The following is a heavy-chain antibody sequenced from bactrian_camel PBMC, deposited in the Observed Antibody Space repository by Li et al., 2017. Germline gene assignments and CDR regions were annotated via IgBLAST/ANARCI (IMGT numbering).Heavy chain of an antibody. Sequence: DVQLVESGGGSVQAGGSLRLSCAASGYAYRGNCWGWFRQAPGKEREGVAHVKEGGGGTVYADSVKGRFTISKDNAKSTLYLEMKSLKPEDTAVYFCAAVSGYWGQGTQVTVS. J-gene: IGHJ6*01. CDR1: GYAYRGNC. V-gene: IGHV3S31*01. CDR2: VKEGGGGT. CDR3: AAVSGY.